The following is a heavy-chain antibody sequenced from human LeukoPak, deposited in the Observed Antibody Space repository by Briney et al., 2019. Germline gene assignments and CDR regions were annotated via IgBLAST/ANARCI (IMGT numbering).Heavy chain of an antibody. CDR1: GFTFSSYA. CDR2: ISGSGGST. D-gene: IGHD3-22*01. Sequence: GGSLRLSCEASGFTFSSYAMSWVRQAPGKGLEWVSAISGSGGSTYYADSVKGRFTISRDNSKNTLYLQMNSLRAEDTAVYYCAKSKRSGYYFVAYFDYWGQGTLVTVSS. V-gene: IGHV3-23*01. CDR3: AKSKRSGYYFVAYFDY. J-gene: IGHJ4*02.